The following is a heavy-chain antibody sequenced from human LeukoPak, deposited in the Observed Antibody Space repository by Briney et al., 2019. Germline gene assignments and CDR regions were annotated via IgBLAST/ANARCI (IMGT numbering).Heavy chain of an antibody. V-gene: IGHV3-30-3*01. CDR1: GFTFSSYA. CDR3: VREGQQLGFDY. D-gene: IGHD6-13*01. CDR2: ISYDGSNK. J-gene: IGHJ4*02. Sequence: QAGGSLRLSCAASGFTFSSYAMHWVRQAPGKGLEWVAVISYDGSNKYYADSVKGRFTISRDNSKNTLYLQMNSLRAEDTAVYYCVREGQQLGFDYWGQGTLVAVPS.